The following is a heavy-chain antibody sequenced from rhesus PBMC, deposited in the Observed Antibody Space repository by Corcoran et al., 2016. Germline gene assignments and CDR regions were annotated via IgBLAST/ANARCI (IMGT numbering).Heavy chain of an antibody. D-gene: IGHD5-12*01. J-gene: IGHJ4*01. Sequence: QVQLQESGPGLVKPSETLSLPCAVSGYSISSGFGWCLIRQPPGKGLEWVGYVGWHKRNRNDHPSANSRINSSKEPRKNQCALELTTVTAADTAVYYWAGRDNATGYFDYWGQGVLVTVPS. V-gene: IGHV4-127*01. CDR3: AGRDNATGYFDY. CDR1: GYSISSGFG. CDR2: VGWHKRNR.